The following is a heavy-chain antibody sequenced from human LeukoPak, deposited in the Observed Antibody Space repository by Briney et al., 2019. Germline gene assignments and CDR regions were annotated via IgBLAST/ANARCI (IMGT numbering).Heavy chain of an antibody. J-gene: IGHJ4*02. Sequence: ALVTVSCKASGYTFTGYYMHWVRQAPGQGLEWMGWINPNSGGTNYAQKFQGRVTMTRDTSISTAYMELSRLRSDDTAVYYCAREDSSSPAFDYWGQGTLVTVSS. CDR1: GYTFTGYY. V-gene: IGHV1-2*02. CDR2: INPNSGGT. CDR3: AREDSSSPAFDY. D-gene: IGHD6-6*01.